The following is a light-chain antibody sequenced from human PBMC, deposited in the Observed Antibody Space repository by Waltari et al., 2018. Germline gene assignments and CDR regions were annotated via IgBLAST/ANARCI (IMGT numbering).Light chain of an antibody. CDR3: DSVDDDKRV. Sequence: SYELTQPSSVSVSPGHTARLTCSGAALAKRYTRWLQPKPGPAPVLVIYKDSERPSGIPEPFSGSSSGTTVTLAISGARVEDEADYYCDSVDDDKRVFGGGTKLTVL. CDR1: ALAKRY. V-gene: IGLV3-27*01. J-gene: IGLJ2*01. CDR2: KDS.